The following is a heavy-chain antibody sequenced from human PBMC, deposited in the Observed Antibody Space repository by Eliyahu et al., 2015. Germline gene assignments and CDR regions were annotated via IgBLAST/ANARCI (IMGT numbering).Heavy chain of an antibody. J-gene: IGHJ3*02. D-gene: IGHD3-16*01. CDR1: GGSVSXGGYY. Sequence: QVQLQESGPGLVKPSQTLSLTCTVSGGSVSXGGYYWSXIRQLPGKGLEWIGYIYYSGTTSYNPSLKSRLTISVDTSQNQFSLKLSSVTAADTAVYYCARARDFRGIPQAFDIWGQGTMVTVSS. CDR2: IYYSGTT. CDR3: ARARDFRGIPQAFDI. V-gene: IGHV4-31*03.